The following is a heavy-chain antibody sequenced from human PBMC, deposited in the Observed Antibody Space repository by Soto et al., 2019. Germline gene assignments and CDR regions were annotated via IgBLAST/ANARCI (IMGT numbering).Heavy chain of an antibody. J-gene: IGHJ4*02. CDR1: GGSVSSGSYY. Sequence: QVQLQESGPGLVKPSETLSLTCTVSGGSVSSGSYYWSWIRQPPGKGLEWIGYIYYSGSTNYNPSLKSRVPISVDTSKNQFSLKLGSVTAADTAVYYCARAMVVVVFDYWGQGTLVTVSS. CDR2: IYYSGST. CDR3: ARAMVVVVFDY. D-gene: IGHD3-22*01. V-gene: IGHV4-61*01.